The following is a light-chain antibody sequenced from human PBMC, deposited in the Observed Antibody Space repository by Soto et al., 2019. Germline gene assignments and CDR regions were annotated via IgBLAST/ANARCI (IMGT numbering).Light chain of an antibody. Sequence: EIVLTQSPATLSLSPGERATLSCRASQSVSSYLAWYQQKPGQAPRLLIYDASNRATGIPARFSGSGSGTDFTLTISRLGPEGFAVYYCQQRSNWYTFGQGTKREIK. CDR1: QSVSSY. CDR2: DAS. J-gene: IGKJ2*01. CDR3: QQRSNWYT. V-gene: IGKV3-11*01.